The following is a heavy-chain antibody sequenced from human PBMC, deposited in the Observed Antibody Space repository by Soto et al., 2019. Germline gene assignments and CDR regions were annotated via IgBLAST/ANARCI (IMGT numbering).Heavy chain of an antibody. V-gene: IGHV1-69*12. CDR3: ARDLLWFGYTYADV. Sequence: QVQLVQSGAEVKKHGSSVKVSCKASGGTFSNYALISWVRQAHGQGLEWMGGIIPIGATVNYAQKFQGRVTITADESTSTVYMDLGSLRSEDTAVYYCARDLLWFGYTYADVWGQGTTVTVSS. CDR1: GGTFSNYA. J-gene: IGHJ6*02. CDR2: IIPIGATV. D-gene: IGHD3-10*01.